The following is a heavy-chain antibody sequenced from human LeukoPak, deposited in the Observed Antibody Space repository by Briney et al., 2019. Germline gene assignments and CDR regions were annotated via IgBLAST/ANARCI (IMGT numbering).Heavy chain of an antibody. CDR2: MNPNSGNT. Sequence: ASVKVSCKASGYTFTSYDINWVRQATGQGLEWMGWMNPNSGNTGYAQKFQGRVTMTRNTSISTAYMELSSLRSEDTAVYYCAGGYCSGGSCDYYYYGMDVWGQGTTVTVSS. CDR3: AGGYCSGGSCDYYYYGMDV. J-gene: IGHJ6*02. CDR1: GYTFTSYD. V-gene: IGHV1-8*01. D-gene: IGHD2-15*01.